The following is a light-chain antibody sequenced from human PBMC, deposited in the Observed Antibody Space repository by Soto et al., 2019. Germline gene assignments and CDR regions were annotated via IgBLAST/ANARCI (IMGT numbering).Light chain of an antibody. Sequence: QAVVTQVPSLTVSPGGRVTLTCASTTGPVTSGYYPNWFQQRPGRPPRALVYSTTYKQPWTPARFSGSLLGGKAALTLSDAQPEDEADYYCHFCYGDGVVFGGGTKLTVL. CDR3: HFCYGDGVV. J-gene: IGLJ2*01. CDR1: TGPVTSGYY. CDR2: STT. V-gene: IGLV7-43*01.